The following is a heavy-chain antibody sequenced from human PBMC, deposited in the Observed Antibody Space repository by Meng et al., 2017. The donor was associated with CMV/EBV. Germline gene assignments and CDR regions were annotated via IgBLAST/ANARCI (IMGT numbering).Heavy chain of an antibody. CDR1: GFTFSSYS. CDR3: ARGGGVGSSSGF. CDR2: ISSSSSYI. V-gene: IGHV3-21*01. D-gene: IGHD6-6*01. J-gene: IGHJ4*02. Sequence: GESLKISCAASGFTFSSYSMNWVRQAPGKGLEWVSSISSSSSYIYYADSVKGRFTISRDNAKHSLYLQMNSLRAEDTAVYYCARGGGVGSSSGFWGQGTLVTVSS.